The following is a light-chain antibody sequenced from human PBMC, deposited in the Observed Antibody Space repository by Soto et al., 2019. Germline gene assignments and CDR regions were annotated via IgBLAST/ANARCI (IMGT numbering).Light chain of an antibody. CDR2: EVV. CDR3: KSYAGSNTYV. J-gene: IGLJ1*01. CDR1: KNDIGVYDF. Sequence: QSVLTQPPSASVSPGQSVTISCTGTKNDIGVYDFVSWYQHHPGKAPRLIIYEVVQRPSGVPDRFSGSKSGNTASLTVSGLQAADEADYFCKSYAGSNTYVFGSGTKVTVL. V-gene: IGLV2-8*01.